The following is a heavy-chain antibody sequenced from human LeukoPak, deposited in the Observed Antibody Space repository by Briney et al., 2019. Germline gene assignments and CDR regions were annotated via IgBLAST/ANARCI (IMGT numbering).Heavy chain of an antibody. V-gene: IGHV3-30*19. CDR1: GFTFSSNG. J-gene: IGHJ1*01. D-gene: IGHD6-19*01. CDR2: ISYDGSNK. CDR3: ARDGGREAVALLYFQH. Sequence: GALRLSCVASGFTFSSNGMHWVRQAPGKGLEWVAVISYDGSNKYYADSVKGRFTISRDNSKNTLYLQMNSLRAEDTAVYYCARDGGREAVALLYFQHWGQGTLVTVSS.